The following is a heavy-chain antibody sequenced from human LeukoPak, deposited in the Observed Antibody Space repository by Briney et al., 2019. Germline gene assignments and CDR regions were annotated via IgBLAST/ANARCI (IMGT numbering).Heavy chain of an antibody. CDR3: ARAPLTASPIDY. J-gene: IGHJ4*02. V-gene: IGHV3-21*01. CDR2: ISSSSYI. D-gene: IGHD2-21*02. CDR1: GFTFSSYS. Sequence: GGSLRLSCAASGFTFSSYSMNWVRQAPGEGLEWVSSISSSSYIYYADSVKGRFTISRDNAKNSLYLQMNSLRAEDTAVYYCARAPLTASPIDYWGQGTLVTVSS.